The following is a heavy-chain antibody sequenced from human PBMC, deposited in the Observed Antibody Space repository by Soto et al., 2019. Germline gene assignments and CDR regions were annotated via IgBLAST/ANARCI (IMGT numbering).Heavy chain of an antibody. D-gene: IGHD6-25*01. CDR1: GYTFTGYY. V-gene: IGHV1-2*02. CDR2: INPNSGCT. Sequence: QVQLVQSGAEVKKPGASVKVSFKASGYTFTGYYMHWVRQAPEQGLEWMGWINPNSGCTNYAQKFQGRVTMTRDTSISTAYMELSRLRCDDTAVYYCARERDSGGWRYGMDVWGQGTTVTVSS. CDR3: ARERDSGGWRYGMDV. J-gene: IGHJ6*02.